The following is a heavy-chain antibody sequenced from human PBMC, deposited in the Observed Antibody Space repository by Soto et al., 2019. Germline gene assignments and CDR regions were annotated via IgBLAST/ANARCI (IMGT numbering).Heavy chain of an antibody. CDR3: AKVIQYSSSPPDY. Sequence: GGSLRLSCAASGFTFSSYGMHWVRQAPGKGLEWVAVISYDGNYKNYADSVKGRFTISRDNSKNTLYLQMDSLRVEDTALYYCAKVIQYSSSPPDYWGQGTLVTVSS. CDR1: GFTFSSYG. D-gene: IGHD6-6*01. CDR2: ISYDGNYK. V-gene: IGHV3-30*18. J-gene: IGHJ4*02.